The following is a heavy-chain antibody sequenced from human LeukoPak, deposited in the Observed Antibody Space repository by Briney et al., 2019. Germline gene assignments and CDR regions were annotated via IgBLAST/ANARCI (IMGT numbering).Heavy chain of an antibody. CDR2: ISAYNGNT. J-gene: IGHJ4*02. D-gene: IGHD3-22*01. CDR1: GYTFTSYG. Sequence: ASVKVSCTASGYTFTSYGISWVRQAPGQGLEWMGWISAYNGNTNYAQKLQGRVTMTTDTSTSTAYMELRSLRSDDTAVYYCARWTGYYDSSGYAYWGQGTLGTVSS. V-gene: IGHV1-18*01. CDR3: ARWTGYYDSSGYAY.